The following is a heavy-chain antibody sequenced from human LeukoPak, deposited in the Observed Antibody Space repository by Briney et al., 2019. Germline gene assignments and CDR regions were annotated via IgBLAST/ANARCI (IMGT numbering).Heavy chain of an antibody. J-gene: IGHJ5*02. Sequence: SVKVSCKASGGTFSSYAISWVRQAPGQGLEWMGRIIPIIGTATYAQKFQGRVTITTDESTSTAYMELSSLRSEDTAVYYCASGRLGRFLEWPYNWFDPWGQGTLVTVSS. CDR3: ASGRLGRFLEWPYNWFDP. CDR1: GGTFSSYA. V-gene: IGHV1-69*05. CDR2: IIPIIGTA. D-gene: IGHD3-3*01.